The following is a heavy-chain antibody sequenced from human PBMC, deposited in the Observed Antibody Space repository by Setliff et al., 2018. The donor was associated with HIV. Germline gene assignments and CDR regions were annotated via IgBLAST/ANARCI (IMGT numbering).Heavy chain of an antibody. J-gene: IGHJ4*02. CDR1: GNSIGSGYY. V-gene: IGHV4-38-2*01. CDR2: IYYNGNI. CDR3: VRHLSEMAMVDH. Sequence: SETLSLTCAVSGNSIGSGYYWGWIRQPPGKGLEWIASIYYNGNIYYNPSLKSRVAITMDTSKNQFSLKLSSVTAADTAVYSCVRHLSEMAMVDHWGQGTLVTSPQ.